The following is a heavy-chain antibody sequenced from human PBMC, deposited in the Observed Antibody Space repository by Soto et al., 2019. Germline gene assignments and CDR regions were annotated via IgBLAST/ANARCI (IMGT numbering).Heavy chain of an antibody. CDR2: ISYDGSNK. V-gene: IGHV3-30*18. J-gene: IGHJ4*02. CDR3: AKGTGIAVAGRAGGVDY. Sequence: GGSLRLSCAASGFTFSSYGMHWVRQAPCKGLEWVAVISYDGSNKYYADSVKGRFTISRDNSKNTLYLQMNSLRAEDTAVYYCAKGTGIAVAGRAGGVDYWGQGTLVTVSS. CDR1: GFTFSSYG. D-gene: IGHD6-19*01.